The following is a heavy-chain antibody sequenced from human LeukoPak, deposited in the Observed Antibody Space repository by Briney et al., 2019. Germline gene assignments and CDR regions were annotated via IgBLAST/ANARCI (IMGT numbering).Heavy chain of an antibody. D-gene: IGHD4-17*01. CDR2: ISSSTSTI. V-gene: IGHV3-48*04. CDR3: AKDPNGDYVGAFDI. J-gene: IGHJ3*02. CDR1: GFTFSSYS. Sequence: GGSLRLSCAASGFTFSSYSMNWVRQAPGKGLEWVSYISSSTSTIYYADSVKGRFTISRDNAKNSLYLQMNSLRAEDTAVYYCAKDPNGDYVGAFDIWGQGTVVSVSS.